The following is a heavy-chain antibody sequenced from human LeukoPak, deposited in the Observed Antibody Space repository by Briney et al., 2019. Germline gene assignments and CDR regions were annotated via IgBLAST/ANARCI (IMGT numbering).Heavy chain of an antibody. CDR3: AKALRAGTIGTTGVFHI. CDR1: GFAFHHHA. D-gene: IGHD1-1*01. Sequence: GGSLRLSCVTSGFAFHHHAMHWVRQAPGKGLEWISLISWDGGTTLFADSVKGRFAISRDNDKGSLYLQMNSLRSEDTAMYYCAKALRAGTIGTTGVFHILGLGTMVTVSS. V-gene: IGHV3-43*01. J-gene: IGHJ3*02. CDR2: ISWDGGTT.